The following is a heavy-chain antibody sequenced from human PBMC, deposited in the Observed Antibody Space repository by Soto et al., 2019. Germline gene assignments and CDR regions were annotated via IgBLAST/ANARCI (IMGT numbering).Heavy chain of an antibody. CDR1: GYTFTSYG. CDR3: ARHRIVGAKYYYGMDV. D-gene: IGHD1-26*01. CDR2: ISANNGNT. V-gene: IGHV1-18*04. J-gene: IGHJ6*02. Sequence: ASVKVSCKASGYTFTSYGISWVRQAPGQGLEWMGWISANNGNTNYAQKLQGRVTITTDESTSTAYMELRSLRSEDTAVYYCARHRIVGAKYYYGMDVWSQGTTVTVS.